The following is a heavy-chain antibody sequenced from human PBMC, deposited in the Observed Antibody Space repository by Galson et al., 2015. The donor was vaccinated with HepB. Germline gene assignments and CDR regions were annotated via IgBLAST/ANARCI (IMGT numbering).Heavy chain of an antibody. Sequence: SVKVSCKALGYTFMDYYIHWVRQAPGQGLEWMGRVNPNSGGANHAQKFQGRITMTSDTSTTTIYMELNGLTSDDTAIYYCARDPVTWRGSSLSWFDPWGQGTLVTVSS. J-gene: IGHJ5*02. CDR1: GYTFMDYY. D-gene: IGHD6-13*01. V-gene: IGHV1-2*06. CDR3: ARDPVTWRGSSLSWFDP. CDR2: VNPNSGGA.